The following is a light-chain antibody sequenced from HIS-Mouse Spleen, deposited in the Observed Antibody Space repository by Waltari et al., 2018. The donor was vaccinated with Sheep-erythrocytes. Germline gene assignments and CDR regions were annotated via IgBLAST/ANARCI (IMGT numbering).Light chain of an antibody. Sequence: QSALTQPRSVSGSPGQSVTISCTGTSRDVGGYNYVSLYQQHPGKAPKLMIYDVSKRPSGVPDRFSGSKSGNTASLTISGLQAEDEADYYCCSYAGSSTPWVFGGGTKLTVL. J-gene: IGLJ3*02. CDR1: SRDVGGYNY. CDR2: DVS. V-gene: IGLV2-11*01. CDR3: CSYAGSSTPWV.